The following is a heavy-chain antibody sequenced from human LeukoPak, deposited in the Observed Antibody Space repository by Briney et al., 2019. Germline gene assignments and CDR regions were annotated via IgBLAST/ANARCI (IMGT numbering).Heavy chain of an antibody. J-gene: IGHJ4*02. D-gene: IGHD6-19*01. CDR3: AKDQDSSGWYVGYYFDY. Sequence: GGSLRLSCAASGFTFSSYGMPWVRQAPGKGLEWVAVIWYDGSNKYYADSVKGRFTISRDNSKNTLYLQMNSLRAEDTAVYYCAKDQDSSGWYVGYYFDYWGQGTLVTVSS. V-gene: IGHV3-30*02. CDR1: GFTFSSYG. CDR2: IWYDGSNK.